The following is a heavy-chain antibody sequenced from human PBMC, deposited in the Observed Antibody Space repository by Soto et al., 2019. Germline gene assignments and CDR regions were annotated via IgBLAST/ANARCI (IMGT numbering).Heavy chain of an antibody. Sequence: SETLSLTCTVSGVSISSYYWSWIRQPPGKGLEWIGYIYYSGSANYNPSLKSRVTISVDTSKSHFSLKLSSVTAADTAVYYCARLGLGDLYSPLASWGPGTLVTVSS. V-gene: IGHV4-59*08. CDR3: ARLGLGDLYSPLAS. J-gene: IGHJ5*01. D-gene: IGHD3-10*01. CDR2: IYYSGSA. CDR1: GVSISSYY.